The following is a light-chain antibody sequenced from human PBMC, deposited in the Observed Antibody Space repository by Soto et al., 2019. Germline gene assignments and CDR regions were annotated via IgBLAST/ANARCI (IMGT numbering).Light chain of an antibody. Sequence: DIQMTQSPSSLSASVGDRVTITCRASQSIDTSLNWYQQKPGRAPNLLIFNAFRLQSGVPSRFSGSGSGTDFTLTISSLQPEDFATYYCQQVYGAPRTFGQGTEVDIK. V-gene: IGKV1-39*01. CDR3: QQVYGAPRT. CDR1: QSIDTS. CDR2: NAF. J-gene: IGKJ1*01.